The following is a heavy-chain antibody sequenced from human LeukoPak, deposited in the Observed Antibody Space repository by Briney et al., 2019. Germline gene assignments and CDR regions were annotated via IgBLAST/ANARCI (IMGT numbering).Heavy chain of an antibody. D-gene: IGHD6-19*01. CDR1: GGSISSYY. CDR3: ARHRPAVATIDY. Sequence: SETLSLTCTVSGGSISSYYWSWIRQPPGKGLEWIGYIYYSGSTNYNPSLKSRVTISVDTSKNQFSLKLSSVTAADTAVYYCARHRPAVATIDYRGQGTLVTVSS. CDR2: IYYSGST. V-gene: IGHV4-59*08. J-gene: IGHJ4*02.